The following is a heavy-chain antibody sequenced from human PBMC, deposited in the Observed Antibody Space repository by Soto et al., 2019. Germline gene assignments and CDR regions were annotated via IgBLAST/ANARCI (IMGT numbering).Heavy chain of an antibody. CDR3: ARARFDSWSHIYYGLDV. V-gene: IGHV4-34*01. J-gene: IGHJ6*02. Sequence: SETLSLTCAVYVGSCSGYSWTWLRQPPGKGLEWIGEINHSGTTDYNPALKSRVTMSVDTSKNQFSLRVTSVTAADTAVYYCARARFDSWSHIYYGLDVWGQGTTVTVSS. CDR2: INHSGTT. D-gene: IGHD3-3*01. CDR1: VGSCSGYS.